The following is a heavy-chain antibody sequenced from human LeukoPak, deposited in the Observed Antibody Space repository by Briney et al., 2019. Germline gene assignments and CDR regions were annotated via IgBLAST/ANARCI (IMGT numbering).Heavy chain of an antibody. D-gene: IGHD5-12*01. Sequence: ASVKVSCKASGYTSSSYDINWVRQATGQGLEWMGWMNPNSGSTGYAQKFQGRVTITRNTSISTAYMELSGLRSEDTAVYYCARGRSTGYPYYFEYWGQGTLVTVSS. CDR3: ARGRSTGYPYYFEY. J-gene: IGHJ4*02. CDR2: MNPNSGST. V-gene: IGHV1-8*01. CDR1: GYTSSSYD.